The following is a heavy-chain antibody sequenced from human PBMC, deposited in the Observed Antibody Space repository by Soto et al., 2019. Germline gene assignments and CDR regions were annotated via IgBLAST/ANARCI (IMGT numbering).Heavy chain of an antibody. CDR1: GYTFTSYG. CDR3: ALRGYHFNYFAH. D-gene: IGHD5-12*01. V-gene: IGHV1-18*01. Sequence: QVQLVQSGADVKKPGASVKVSCKASGYTFTSYGISWVRQAPGQGREWMGWIRAYNGNRNVAQKLQGRVIMPTDTSTSTACMELRGLRSDDTAVYCCALRGYHFNYFAHWGQGTLVTVSS. J-gene: IGHJ4*02. CDR2: IRAYNGNR.